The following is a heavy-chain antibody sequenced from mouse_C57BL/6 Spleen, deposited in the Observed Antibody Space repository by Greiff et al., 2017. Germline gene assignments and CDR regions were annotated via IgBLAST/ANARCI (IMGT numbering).Heavy chain of an antibody. D-gene: IGHD4-1*01. J-gene: IGHJ2*01. CDR2: ISGGGGNS. V-gene: IGHV5-9*01. CDR1: GFTFSSYT. CDR3: ARMGQTGTVDY. Sequence: EVKVVESGGGLVKPGGSLKLSCAASGFTFSSYTMSWVRQTPEKSLEWVATISGGGGNSYYPESVNGRLTISRGNAKNTLYLQMSSLRTEETALCYCARMGQTGTVDYWGQGTTLTVSA.